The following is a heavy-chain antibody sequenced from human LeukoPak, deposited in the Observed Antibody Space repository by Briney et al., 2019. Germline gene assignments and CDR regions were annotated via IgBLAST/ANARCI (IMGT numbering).Heavy chain of an antibody. CDR2: ISSSGSTI. D-gene: IGHD3-16*01. V-gene: IGHV3-11*01. J-gene: IGHJ6*03. CDR3: ARTRGSYNYYYYYMDV. Sequence: GGSLRLSCAASGFTFSDYYMSWIRQAPGKGLECVSYISSSGSTIYYADSVKGRFTISRDNAKNSLYPQMNSLRAEDTAVYYCARTRGSYNYYYYYMDVWGKGTTVTVSS. CDR1: GFTFSDYY.